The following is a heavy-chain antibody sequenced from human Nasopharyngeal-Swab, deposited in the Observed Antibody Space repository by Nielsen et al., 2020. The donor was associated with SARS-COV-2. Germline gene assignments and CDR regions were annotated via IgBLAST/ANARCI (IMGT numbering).Heavy chain of an antibody. D-gene: IGHD5-18*01. CDR3: ARGLRAGYTYGLGYFDL. Sequence: GESLKISCAASGFTFSNYVIQWVRQAPGKGLEWVAVIYSDGATKYYGDSVKGRFTISRDNSKNTLFLQMNSLRVEDTAVYYCARGLRAGYTYGLGYFDLWGRGTLVTVSS. V-gene: IGHV3-33*01. CDR1: GFTFSNYV. J-gene: IGHJ2*01. CDR2: IYSDGATK.